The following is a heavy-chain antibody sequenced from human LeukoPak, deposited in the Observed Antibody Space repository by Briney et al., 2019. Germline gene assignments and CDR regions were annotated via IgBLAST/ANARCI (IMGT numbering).Heavy chain of an antibody. CDR1: GGSISSYY. Sequence: PSETLSLTCTVSGGSISSYYWSWIRQPPGKGLEWIGYIYTSGSTNYNPSLKSRVTISVDTSKNQFSPKLSSVTAADTAVYYCARLGRYDSSGYPLDAFDIWGQGTMVTVSS. V-gene: IGHV4-4*09. CDR2: IYTSGST. D-gene: IGHD3-22*01. J-gene: IGHJ3*02. CDR3: ARLGRYDSSGYPLDAFDI.